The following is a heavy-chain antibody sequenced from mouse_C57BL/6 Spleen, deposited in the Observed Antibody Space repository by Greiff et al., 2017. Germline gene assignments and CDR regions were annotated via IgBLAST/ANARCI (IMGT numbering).Heavy chain of an antibody. D-gene: IGHD1-1*01. CDR3: ARKDYGSSYGGFAY. Sequence: VQLQQPGAELVMPGASVKLSCKASGYTFTSYWMHWVKQRPGQGLEWIGEIDPSDSYTNYNQKFKGKSTWTVDKSSSTAYMQLSSLTSEDSAVYYCARKDYGSSYGGFAYWGQGTLVTVSA. V-gene: IGHV1-69*01. CDR1: GYTFTSYW. J-gene: IGHJ3*01. CDR2: IDPSDSYT.